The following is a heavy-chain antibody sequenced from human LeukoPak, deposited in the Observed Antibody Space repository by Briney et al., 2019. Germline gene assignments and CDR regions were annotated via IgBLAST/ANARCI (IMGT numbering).Heavy chain of an antibody. CDR2: ISSSGSSI. D-gene: IGHD2-15*01. J-gene: IGHJ5*02. Sequence: GASLRLSCAASGFTFSLHAMTWVRQAPGKGLEWVSYISSSGSSIFYADSVKGRFTISRDNAKNSLYLQMNSLRAEDTAMYYCARGYCSGGNCYPRDWFDPWGQGTLVTVSS. CDR3: ARGYCSGGNCYPRDWFDP. V-gene: IGHV3-48*04. CDR1: GFTFSLHA.